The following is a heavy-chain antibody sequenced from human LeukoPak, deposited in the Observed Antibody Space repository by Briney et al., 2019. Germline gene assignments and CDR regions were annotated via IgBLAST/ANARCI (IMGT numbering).Heavy chain of an antibody. Sequence: GGSLRLSCAASGFTFSSYAMSWVRQAPGKGLEWVSVISGSIGRTYYADSVKGRFTISRDNSKNTLYLQMNSLRAEDTAVYYCAKDQRGGCDTTTRYLFDYWGQGTLVTVSS. CDR3: AKDQRGGCDTTTRYLFDY. CDR1: GFTFSSYA. CDR2: ISGSIGRT. D-gene: IGHD2-2*01. J-gene: IGHJ4*02. V-gene: IGHV3-23*01.